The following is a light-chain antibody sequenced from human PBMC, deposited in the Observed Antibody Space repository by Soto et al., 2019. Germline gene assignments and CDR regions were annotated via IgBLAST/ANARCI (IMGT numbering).Light chain of an antibody. V-gene: IGLV2-11*01. CDR3: WSYVGRYTSEV. CDR2: DVN. Sequence: QSALTQPRSVSGSPGQPVTISCTGISSDVGGYVYVSWYQQHPGKAPNLIIYDVNKRPSGVPHRFSGSKSGNTASLTISGLQEEDDADYYWWSYVGRYTSEVFGGGTQRTVL. CDR1: SSDVGGYVY. J-gene: IGLJ2*01.